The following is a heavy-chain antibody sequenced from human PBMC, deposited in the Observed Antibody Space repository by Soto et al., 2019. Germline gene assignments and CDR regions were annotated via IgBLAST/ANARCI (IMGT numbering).Heavy chain of an antibody. CDR3: ARVLYSSSWYTRVLDP. CDR2: IYPGDSDT. J-gene: IGHJ5*02. CDR1: GYSFTSYW. Sequence: GESLKISCKGSGYSFTSYWIGWVRQMPGKGLEWMGIIYPGDSDTRYSPSFQGQVTISADKSISTAYLQWSSLKASDTAMYYCARVLYSSSWYTRVLDPWGQGTLVTVSS. D-gene: IGHD6-13*01. V-gene: IGHV5-51*01.